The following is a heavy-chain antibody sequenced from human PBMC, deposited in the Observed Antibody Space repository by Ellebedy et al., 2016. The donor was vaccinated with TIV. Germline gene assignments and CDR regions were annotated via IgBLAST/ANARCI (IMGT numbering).Heavy chain of an antibody. D-gene: IGHD2-2*01. CDR2: ISTNNGET. CDR3: ARDWALFVSAGIPFYYYYMDV. V-gene: IGHV1-18*01. Sequence: ASVKVSXXASGYTFTRYGIRWVRQAPGQGLEWMGWISTNNGETKYVEKFQGGVTMTRDTSTNTTFMELRSLRPDDTAVYYCARDWALFVSAGIPFYYYYMDVWGKGTTVTVSS. CDR1: GYTFTRYG. J-gene: IGHJ6*03.